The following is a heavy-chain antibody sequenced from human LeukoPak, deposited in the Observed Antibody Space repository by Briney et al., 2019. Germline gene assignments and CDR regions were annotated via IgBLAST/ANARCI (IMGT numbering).Heavy chain of an antibody. J-gene: IGHJ4*02. CDR2: ISYDGSNK. Sequence: GGSLRLSCAASGFTFSSYAMHWVRQAPGKGLEWVAVISYDGSNKYYADSVKGRFTISRDNSKNTLYLQMNSLRAEDTAVYYCAKVAVTNDYWGQGTLVTVSS. CDR3: AKVAVTNDY. D-gene: IGHD4-17*01. V-gene: IGHV3-30*04. CDR1: GFTFSSYA.